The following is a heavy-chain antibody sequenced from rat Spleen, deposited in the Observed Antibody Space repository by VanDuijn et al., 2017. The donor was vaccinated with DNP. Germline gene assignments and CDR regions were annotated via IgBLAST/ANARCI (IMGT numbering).Heavy chain of an antibody. J-gene: IGHJ2*01. Sequence: EVQLQESGPGLMKPSQSLSLTCSVTGFSITSNYWAWIRKLPGNKMEWIGYINYSGSTGYNPSLKSRISITRDTSKNQFFLQLNSVTTEDTATYFCARLNWQSYFDYWGQGVMVTVSS. CDR3: ARLNWQSYFDY. CDR2: INYSGST. V-gene: IGHV3-1*01. D-gene: IGHD5-1*01. CDR1: GFSITSNY.